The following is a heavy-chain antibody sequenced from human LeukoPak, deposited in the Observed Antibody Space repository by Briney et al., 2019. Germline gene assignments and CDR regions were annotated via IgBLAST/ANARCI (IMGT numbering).Heavy chain of an antibody. D-gene: IGHD5-24*01. J-gene: IGHJ4*02. CDR2: ISYDGSNK. CDR3: ARDGDGYNSPFDY. V-gene: IGHV3-30*04. Sequence: GGSLRLSCVASGFTFSSYAMHWVRQAPGKGLEWVAVISYDGSNKYYADSVKGRFTISRDNSKNTLYLQMNSLRAEDTAVYYCARDGDGYNSPFDYWGQGTLVTVSS. CDR1: GFTFSSYA.